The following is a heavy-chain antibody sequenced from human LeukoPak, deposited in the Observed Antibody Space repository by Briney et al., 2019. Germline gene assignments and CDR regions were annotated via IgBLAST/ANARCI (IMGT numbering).Heavy chain of an antibody. J-gene: IGHJ5*02. V-gene: IGHV4-34*01. CDR2: INHSGST. CDR3: ARGRGNSSGWYGPYRWFDP. D-gene: IGHD6-19*01. Sequence: SETLSLTCTVSGGSISSYYWSWIRQPPGKGLEWIGEINHSGSTNYNPSLKSRVTISVDTSKSQFSLKLSSVTAADTAVYYCARGRGNSSGWYGPYRWFDPWGQGTLVTVSS. CDR1: GGSISSYY.